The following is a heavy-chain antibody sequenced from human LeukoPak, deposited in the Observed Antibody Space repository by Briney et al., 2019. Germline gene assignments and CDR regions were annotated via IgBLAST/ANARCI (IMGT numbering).Heavy chain of an antibody. D-gene: IGHD3-3*01. CDR1: GFTFSSYA. Sequence: PGGSLRLSCAASGFTFSSYAMSWVRQAPGQGLEWVSAISGSGGSTYYADSVKGRFTISRDNSKNTLYLQMNSLRAEDTAVYYCAKDSGTDTYDFWSGTDYGMDVWGQGTTVTVSS. V-gene: IGHV3-23*01. J-gene: IGHJ6*02. CDR2: ISGSGGST. CDR3: AKDSGTDTYDFWSGTDYGMDV.